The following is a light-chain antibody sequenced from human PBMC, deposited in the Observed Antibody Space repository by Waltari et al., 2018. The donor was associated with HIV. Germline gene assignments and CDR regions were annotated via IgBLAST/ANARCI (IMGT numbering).Light chain of an antibody. CDR3: SSYTSSSPYA. CDR1: SSDVGGYTS. CDR2: DVS. J-gene: IGLJ1*01. V-gene: IGLV2-14*03. Sequence: QSALTQPAPVSGSPGQSFTISRTGTSSDVGGYTSFSWYQQHPGKAPKLMIYDVSNRPSGVSNRFSGSKSGNTASLTISGLQAEDEADYYCSSYTSSSPYAFGTGTKVTVL.